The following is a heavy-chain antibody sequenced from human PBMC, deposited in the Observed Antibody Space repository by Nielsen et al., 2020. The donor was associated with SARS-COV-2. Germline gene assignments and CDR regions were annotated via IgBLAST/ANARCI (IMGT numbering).Heavy chain of an antibody. CDR3: AKGRAIAAAGTGVFSY. Sequence: GESLKISCAASGFTFSSYAMSWVRQAPGKGLEWVSAISGSGGSTYYADSVKGRFTISRDNSKNTLYLQMNSLRAEDTAVYYCAKGRAIAAAGTGVFSYWGQGTLVTVSS. J-gene: IGHJ4*02. D-gene: IGHD6-13*01. CDR1: GFTFSSYA. CDR2: ISGSGGST. V-gene: IGHV3-23*01.